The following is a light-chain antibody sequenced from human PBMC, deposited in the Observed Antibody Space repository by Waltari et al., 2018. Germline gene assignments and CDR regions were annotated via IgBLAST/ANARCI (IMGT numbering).Light chain of an antibody. CDR1: QSLLYSSVNKNC. J-gene: IGKJ4*01. CDR3: QQYCSSPLT. Sequence: DIVLTQSPDSLAVSLGERATINCKSSQSLLYSSVNKNCLAWYQQKAGPPPKPLIYWASTREPGVPDQFSGSGSGTDFTLTISSLQAEDVAVYYCQQYCSSPLTFGGGTKVEIK. CDR2: WAS. V-gene: IGKV4-1*01.